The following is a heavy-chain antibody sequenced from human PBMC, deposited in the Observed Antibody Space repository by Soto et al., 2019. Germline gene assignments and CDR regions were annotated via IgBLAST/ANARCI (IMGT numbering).Heavy chain of an antibody. V-gene: IGHV3-33*01. CDR2: IWYDGSNK. CDR3: TTDPVTMIVVVPSSG. J-gene: IGHJ4*02. Sequence: GGSLRLSCAASGFTFSTYGIHWVRQAPGKGLEWLAVIWYDGSNKYYADSVQGRFTISRDDSKNTLYLQMNSLKTEDTAVYYCTTDPVTMIVVVPSSGWGQGTLVTVSS. CDR1: GFTFSTYG. D-gene: IGHD3-22*01.